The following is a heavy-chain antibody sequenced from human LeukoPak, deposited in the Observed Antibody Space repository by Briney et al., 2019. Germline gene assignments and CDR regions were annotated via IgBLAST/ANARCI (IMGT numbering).Heavy chain of an antibody. CDR3: AKGIAAAGIGYYFDY. CDR1: GFIFSDHY. Sequence: GGSLRLSCAASGFIFSDHYMNWVRQAPGKGLEWVSSITSTTSETHYADSVKGRFTISRDNAKKSLYLQMTSLRAEDTAVYYCAKGIAAAGIGYYFDYWGQGTLVTVSS. D-gene: IGHD6-13*01. J-gene: IGHJ4*02. CDR2: ITSTTSET. V-gene: IGHV3-21*04.